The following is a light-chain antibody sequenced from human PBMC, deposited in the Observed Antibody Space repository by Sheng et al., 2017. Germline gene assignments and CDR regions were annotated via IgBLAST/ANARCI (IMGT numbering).Light chain of an antibody. CDR2: GAS. J-gene: IGKJ3*01. CDR1: QSVSSN. Sequence: EIVMTQSPATLSVSPGERATLSCRASQSVSSNLAWYQQKPGQAPRLLIYGASTRATGIPARFSGSGSGTEFTLTISSLQSEDFAVYYCQQYNNWPPGFTFGPGPKWISN. CDR3: QQYNNWPPGFT. V-gene: IGKV3-15*01.